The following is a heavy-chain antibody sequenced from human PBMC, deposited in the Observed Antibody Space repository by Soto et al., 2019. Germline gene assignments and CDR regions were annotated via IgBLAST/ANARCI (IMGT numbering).Heavy chain of an antibody. CDR1: GYPVTAYY. CDR2: INPATGPA. J-gene: IGHJ3*02. CDR3: ARGGGVGVAGSAAFDM. Sequence: QLHLVQSGAVVKKPGASVTVSCSASGYPVTAYYMHWVRQAPGRGLEWMGGINPATGPAKYTQTFQGRVTMPRDTSTSTVFMELSGLTSEDTAVFYCARGGGVGVAGSAAFDMWGQGTLVTVSS. V-gene: IGHV1-2*02. D-gene: IGHD3-3*01.